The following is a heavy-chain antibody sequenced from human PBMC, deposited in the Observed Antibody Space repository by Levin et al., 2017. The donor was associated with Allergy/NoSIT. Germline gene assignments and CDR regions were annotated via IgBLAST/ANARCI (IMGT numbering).Heavy chain of an antibody. CDR3: ATDRIVATKELNY. V-gene: IGHV1-24*01. J-gene: IGHJ4*02. CDR1: AYTLTELS. CDR2: FHPEDGET. D-gene: IGHD5-12*01. Sequence: ASVKVSCKVSAYTLTELSIHWVRQAPGKGLEWMGGFHPEDGETIYAQKFQGRVTMTEDTSTDTAYMELSSLRSEDTAIYYCATDRIVATKELNYWGQGTPVTVSS.